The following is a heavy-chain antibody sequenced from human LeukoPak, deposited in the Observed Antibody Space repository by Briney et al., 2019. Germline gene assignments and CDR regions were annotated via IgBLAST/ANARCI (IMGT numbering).Heavy chain of an antibody. V-gene: IGHV3-74*01. CDR3: ARDRVLGSGSSDY. CDR1: GFTFSNYW. D-gene: IGHD3-10*01. CDR2: IRGDGGDT. Sequence: GGSLRLSCTVSGFTFSNYWMHWVRQAPGKGLVCVSRIRGDGGDTNYADSVKGRFTVSRDNAKNTLYLQMNSLTTEDTAVCFCARDRVLGSGSSDYWGQGTLVTVSS. J-gene: IGHJ4*02.